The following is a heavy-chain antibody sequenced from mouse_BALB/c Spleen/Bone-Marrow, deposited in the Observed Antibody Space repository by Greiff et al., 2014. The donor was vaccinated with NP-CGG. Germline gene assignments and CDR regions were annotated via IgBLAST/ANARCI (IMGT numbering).Heavy chain of an antibody. CDR1: GYTFTEYS. V-gene: IGHV1-18*01. D-gene: IGHD3-3*01. Sequence: VQLQQSGPELVKPGASVKISCKTSGYTFTEYSMHWVKQSHGKSLEWIGGINPNNGVTSYNQKFNDKATLTVDKSSNTAYMELRSLTSEDSAVYFCARWGWDFATGYWGQGTSVTVSS. J-gene: IGHJ4*01. CDR3: ARWGWDFATGY. CDR2: INPNNGVT.